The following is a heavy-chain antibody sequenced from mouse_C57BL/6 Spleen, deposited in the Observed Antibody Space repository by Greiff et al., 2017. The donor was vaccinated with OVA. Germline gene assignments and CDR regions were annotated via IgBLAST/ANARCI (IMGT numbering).Heavy chain of an antibody. D-gene: IGHD2-1*01. Sequence: QVQLQQSGPELVKPGASVKISCKASGYAFSSSWMNWVKQRPGKGLEWIGRIYPGDGDTNYNGKFKGKATLTADKSSSTAYMQLSSLTSEDSAVYFCARSWDLLPFAYWGQGTLVTVSA. V-gene: IGHV1-82*01. J-gene: IGHJ3*01. CDR3: ARSWDLLPFAY. CDR1: GYAFSSSW. CDR2: IYPGDGDT.